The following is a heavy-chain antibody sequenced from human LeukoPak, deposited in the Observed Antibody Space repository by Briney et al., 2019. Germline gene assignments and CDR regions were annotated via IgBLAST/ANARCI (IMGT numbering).Heavy chain of an antibody. D-gene: IGHD3-10*01. CDR2: IYYSGST. J-gene: IGHJ4*02. CDR3: ARARGGPHDY. CDR1: GGSISSYY. Sequence: SETLSLTCTVSGGSISSYYWSWIRQPPGKGLEWIGYIYYSGSTNYNPSLKSRVTMSVDTSKNQFSLKLSSVTAADTAVYYCARARGGPHDYWGQGTLVTVSS. V-gene: IGHV4-59*12.